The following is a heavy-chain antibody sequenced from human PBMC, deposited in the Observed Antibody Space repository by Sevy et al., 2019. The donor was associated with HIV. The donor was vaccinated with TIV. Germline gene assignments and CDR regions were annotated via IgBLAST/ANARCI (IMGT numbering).Heavy chain of an antibody. Sequence: SETLSLTCTISGGSISSSSYYWGWIRQPPGKGLEWIGSIYYSGSTYYNPSLKSRVTISVDTSKNQFSLKLSSVTAADTAVYYCARHFRLHLYYFDYWGQGTLVTVSS. J-gene: IGHJ4*02. CDR1: GGSISSSSYY. CDR2: IYYSGST. CDR3: ARHFRLHLYYFDY. D-gene: IGHD6-25*01. V-gene: IGHV4-39*01.